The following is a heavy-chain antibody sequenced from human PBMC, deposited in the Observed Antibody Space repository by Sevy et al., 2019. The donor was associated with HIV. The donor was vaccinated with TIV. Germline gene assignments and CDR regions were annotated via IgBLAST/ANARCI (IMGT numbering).Heavy chain of an antibody. CDR2: IKKDGSEK. Sequence: GGSLRLSCAASGFTFNSYWMSWVRQAPWKGLEWVANIKKDGSEKYYVDSVKGRFTISRDNAKNSLYLQMDSLRAEDTAVYYCARDCSSANCLWGMDVWGQGTTVTVSS. J-gene: IGHJ6*02. V-gene: IGHV3-7*03. D-gene: IGHD2-2*01. CDR3: ARDCSSANCLWGMDV. CDR1: GFTFNSYW.